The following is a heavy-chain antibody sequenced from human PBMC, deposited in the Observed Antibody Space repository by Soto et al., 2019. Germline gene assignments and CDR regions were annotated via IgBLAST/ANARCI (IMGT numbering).Heavy chain of an antibody. V-gene: IGHV3-23*01. CDR3: AKSGDFGRYFFYMDV. CDR1: GFTFSDYA. D-gene: IGHD3-10*01. J-gene: IGHJ6*03. CDR2: ISGSADYT. Sequence: EVQLLESGGGLVQPGGSLRLSCAASGFTFSDYAMNWVRQAPGKGLEWVSTISGSADYTNYADSVKARFTISRDNSKSTLSLQMDSLRAEDTAVYYCAKSGDFGRYFFYMDVWGKGTTVTVSS.